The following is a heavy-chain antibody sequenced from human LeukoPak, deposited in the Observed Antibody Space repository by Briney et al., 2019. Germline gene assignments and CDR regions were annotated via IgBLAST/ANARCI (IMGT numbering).Heavy chain of an antibody. J-gene: IGHJ6*03. D-gene: IGHD5-12*01. Sequence: GGSLRLSCAASGFTVSGNYMSWVRQAPGKGLEWVSVIYSGGSTYYADSVKGRFTISRDNSKNTLYLQMNSLRAEDTAVYYCARDSGRNYFYYMDVWGKGTTVTVSS. V-gene: IGHV3-66*02. CDR3: ARDSGRNYFYYMDV. CDR1: GFTVSGNY. CDR2: IYSGGST.